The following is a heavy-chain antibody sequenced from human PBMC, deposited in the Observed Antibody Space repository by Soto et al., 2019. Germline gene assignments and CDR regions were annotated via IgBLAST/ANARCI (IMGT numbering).Heavy chain of an antibody. Sequence: EVQLVESGGGLVKPGGSLRLSCAASGFTFSSYSMNWVRQAPGKGLEWVSSISSSSSYIYYADSVKGRFTISRDNAKNSLSLQMNGLRAEATAVYSCARDSDVDTAMATFDYCGQGTLVTVSA. CDR2: ISSSSSYI. D-gene: IGHD5-18*01. J-gene: IGHJ4*02. CDR3: ARDSDVDTAMATFDY. V-gene: IGHV3-21*01. CDR1: GFTFSSYS.